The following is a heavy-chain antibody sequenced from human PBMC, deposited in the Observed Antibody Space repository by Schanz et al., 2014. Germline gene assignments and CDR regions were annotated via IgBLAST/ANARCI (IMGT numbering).Heavy chain of an antibody. CDR3: VRDSFFAFDY. Sequence: EVQLVESGGGLVKPGGSLRLSCAASGFTFSSYAMSWVRQAPGKGLEWVSSISSGGGSTYYADSVKGRFTMSRDNAKNSVFLQMNSLRAEDTAVYYCVRDSFFAFDYWGQGTLVTVSS. V-gene: IGHV3-23*04. CDR1: GFTFSSYA. D-gene: IGHD3-3*01. J-gene: IGHJ4*02. CDR2: ISSGGGST.